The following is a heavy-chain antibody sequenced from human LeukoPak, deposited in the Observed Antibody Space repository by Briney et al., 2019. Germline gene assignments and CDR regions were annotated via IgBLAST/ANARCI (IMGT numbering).Heavy chain of an antibody. D-gene: IGHD6-19*01. Sequence: PGGSLRLSCVASGFTFSSYAMSWVRQAPGKGLEWVSSISASGSSTYYADSVKGRFTISRDNSKNTLYLQMNSLRAEDTAVYYCAKDYSNGCYGWYASDIWGQGTMVTVSS. CDR2: ISASGSST. J-gene: IGHJ3*02. CDR1: GFTFSSYA. CDR3: AKDYSNGCYGWYASDI. V-gene: IGHV3-23*01.